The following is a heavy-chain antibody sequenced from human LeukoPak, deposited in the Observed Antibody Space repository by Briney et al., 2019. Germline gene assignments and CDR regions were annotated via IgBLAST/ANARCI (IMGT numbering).Heavy chain of an antibody. V-gene: IGHV3-23*01. Sequence: GGSLRLSCAASGFTSSSYAMNRVRPAPGKGLEWVSLISGSGGSAYYTDSVKGRFTVSRDNSKNTLYLQMNSLRAEDTAVYYCAKSNLKYYFDSWGQGTLVTVSS. J-gene: IGHJ4*02. D-gene: IGHD6-6*01. CDR3: AKSNLKYYFDS. CDR2: ISGSGGSA. CDR1: GFTSSSYA.